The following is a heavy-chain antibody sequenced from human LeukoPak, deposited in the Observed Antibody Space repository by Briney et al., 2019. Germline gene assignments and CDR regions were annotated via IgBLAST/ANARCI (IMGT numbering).Heavy chain of an antibody. CDR2: ISYSGST. D-gene: IGHD5-12*01. CDR1: GGSFSSSSYY. J-gene: IGHJ4*02. Sequence: PSETLSLTCTVSGGSFSSSSYYWGWIRQPPGKGLEWIGSISYSGSTYYNPSLKSRVTLSVDTSKSQFSLRLSSVTAADTAVYYCARDGGYEFDYWGQGTLVTVSS. V-gene: IGHV4-39*02. CDR3: ARDGGYEFDY.